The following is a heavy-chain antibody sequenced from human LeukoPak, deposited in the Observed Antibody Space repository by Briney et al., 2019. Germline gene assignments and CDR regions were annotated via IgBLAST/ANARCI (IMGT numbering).Heavy chain of an antibody. V-gene: IGHV4-4*02. CDR3: AREPGFDSSGYLNWFDP. J-gene: IGHJ5*02. Sequence: PSETLSLTCAVSGGSISSNNWWSWVRQPPGKGLEWIGEIYHSGSTNYNPSLKSRVTISIDDSNNQFSLKLSSVTAADTAVYYCAREPGFDSSGYLNWFDPWGQGTLVTVSS. CDR2: IYHSGST. D-gene: IGHD3-22*01. CDR1: GGSISSNNW.